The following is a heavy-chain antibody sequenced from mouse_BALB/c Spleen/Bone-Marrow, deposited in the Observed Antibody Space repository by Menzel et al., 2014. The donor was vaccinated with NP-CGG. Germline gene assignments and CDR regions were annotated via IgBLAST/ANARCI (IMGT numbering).Heavy chain of an antibody. D-gene: IGHD4-1*01. V-gene: IGHV1S81*02. Sequence: VQLQQSGAELVKPGASVKLSCKASGYTFTSYYMYWVKQRPGQGLEWIGEINPSNGGTNFNEKFKSRVTLTVDKSSSTAYMQLSSLTSEDSAVYYCTRGRTWDFDYWGQGTTLTGSS. CDR1: GYTFTSYY. J-gene: IGHJ2*01. CDR2: INPSNGGT. CDR3: TRGRTWDFDY.